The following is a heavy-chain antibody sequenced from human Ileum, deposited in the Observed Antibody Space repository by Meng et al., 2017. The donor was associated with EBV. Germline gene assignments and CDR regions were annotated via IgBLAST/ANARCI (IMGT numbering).Heavy chain of an antibody. V-gene: IGHV4-59*08. D-gene: IGHD2-15*01. Sequence: QVQPREAGPGLVKPLDTLSLTCTVSGGSISSYYWSWIRQPPGKGLEWIGYIYYSGSNNYIPSLKSRVTISVDTSKNQFSLNLSSVTAADTAVYYCARGGWSLDYWGQGTLVTVSS. CDR1: GGSISSYY. CDR2: IYYSGSN. CDR3: ARGGWSLDY. J-gene: IGHJ4*02.